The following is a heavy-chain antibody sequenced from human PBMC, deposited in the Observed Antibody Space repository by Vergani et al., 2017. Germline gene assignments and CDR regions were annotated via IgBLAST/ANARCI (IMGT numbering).Heavy chain of an antibody. CDR2: ISSSSSYI. Sequence: EVQLVESGGGLVKPGGSLRLSCAASGFTFSSYSMNWVRQAPGKGLEWVSSISSSSSYIYYADSVKGRFTISRDNAKNSLYLQMNSLRAEDTAVYYCARVMGYSYGYTLFLRGHLACDYWGQGTLVTVSS. J-gene: IGHJ4*02. CDR1: GFTFSSYS. CDR3: ARVMGYSYGYTLFLRGHLACDY. V-gene: IGHV3-21*01. D-gene: IGHD5-18*01.